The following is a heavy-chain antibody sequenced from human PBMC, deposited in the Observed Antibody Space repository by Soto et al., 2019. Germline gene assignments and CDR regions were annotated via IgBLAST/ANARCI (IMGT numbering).Heavy chain of an antibody. Sequence: PVGSLRLSCAASGFTFSSYAMSWVRQAPGKGLEWVSAISGSGGSTYYADSVKGRFTISRDNSKNTLYLQMNSLRAEDTAVYYCANTRMDYVWGSYRYPSRDYWGQGTLVTVSS. CDR1: GFTFSSYA. V-gene: IGHV3-23*01. CDR2: ISGSGGST. CDR3: ANTRMDYVWGSYRYPSRDY. D-gene: IGHD3-16*02. J-gene: IGHJ4*02.